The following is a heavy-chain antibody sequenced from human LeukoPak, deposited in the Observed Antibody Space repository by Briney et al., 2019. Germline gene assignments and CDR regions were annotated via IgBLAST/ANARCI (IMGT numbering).Heavy chain of an antibody. Sequence: PGGSLRLSCAASGFTFSSYGMHWVRQAPGKGLEWVAVIWYDGSNKYYADSVKGRFTISRDNSKNTLYLQMNSLRAEDTAVYYCARDYSYGDYGWFDPWGQGTLVTVSS. D-gene: IGHD4-17*01. V-gene: IGHV3-33*01. CDR3: ARDYSYGDYGWFDP. CDR2: IWYDGSNK. J-gene: IGHJ5*02. CDR1: GFTFSSYG.